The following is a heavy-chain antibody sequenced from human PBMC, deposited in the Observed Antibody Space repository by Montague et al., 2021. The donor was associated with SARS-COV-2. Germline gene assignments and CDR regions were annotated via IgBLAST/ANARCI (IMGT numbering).Heavy chain of an antibody. J-gene: IGHJ5*02. CDR3: ARGLRLCNGGSCYFARFDP. CDR1: NESFSGNS. Sequence: SETLSLTCAVYNESFSGNSFSTYYWSWIRQPPGKGLEWIGEINHSGTTNYSPSLESRFSISVDTSKNQFSLRLISVTAADTAVYYRARGLRLCNGGSCYFARFDPWGQGTPVTVSS. CDR2: INHSGTT. V-gene: IGHV4-34*01. D-gene: IGHD2-15*01.